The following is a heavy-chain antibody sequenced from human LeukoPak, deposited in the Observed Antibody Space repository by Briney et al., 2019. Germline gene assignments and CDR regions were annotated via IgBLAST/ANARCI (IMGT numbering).Heavy chain of an antibody. CDR3: ASPFSSSWSRKGGFDY. J-gene: IGHJ4*02. Sequence: GGSLRLSCAASGFTFSSYWMSWVRQAPGKGLEWVSSISSSSSYIYYADSVKGRFTISRDNAKNSLYLQMNSLRAEDTAVYYCASPFSSSWSRKGGFDYWGQGTLVTVSS. D-gene: IGHD6-13*01. V-gene: IGHV3-21*01. CDR2: ISSSSSYI. CDR1: GFTFSSYW.